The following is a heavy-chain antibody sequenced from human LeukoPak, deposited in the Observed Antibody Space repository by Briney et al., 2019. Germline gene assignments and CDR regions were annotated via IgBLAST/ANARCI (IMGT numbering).Heavy chain of an antibody. CDR3: ARGRGDPPYIWFDP. V-gene: IGHV3-11*01. D-gene: IGHD7-27*01. CDR2: ISAGDNNI. Sequence: SPGGSLRLSCAASGFIFSDYSMNWIRQAPGKGLQWISYISAGDNNIYYAASVKGRFTISRDDAENSLYLQMNSLRAEDTAMYYCARGRGDPPYIWFDPWAQGTLVTVSS. CDR1: GFIFSDYS. J-gene: IGHJ5*02.